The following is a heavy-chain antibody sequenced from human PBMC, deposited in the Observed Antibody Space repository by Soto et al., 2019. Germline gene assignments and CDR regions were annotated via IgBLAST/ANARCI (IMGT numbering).Heavy chain of an antibody. CDR1: GFTFSGAW. Sequence: GGSLRLSCVVSGFTFSGAWMTWVRQAPGKGLEWVGRIKRKIDGETTDYAAPVKGRFTISRDDSKSTLYLQMNSLRTEDTAMYYCNIVTGLTEFDYWGVGSMVTVYS. V-gene: IGHV3-15*01. D-gene: IGHD4-4*01. J-gene: IGHJ4*02. CDR3: NIVTGLTEFDY. CDR2: IKRKIDGETT.